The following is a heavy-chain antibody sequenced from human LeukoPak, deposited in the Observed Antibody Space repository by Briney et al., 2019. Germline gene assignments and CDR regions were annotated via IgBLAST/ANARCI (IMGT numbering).Heavy chain of an antibody. CDR1: GFSFSSYA. V-gene: IGHV3-23*01. CDR3: ATTSSSGWYESEYFQH. J-gene: IGHJ1*01. CDR2: ISDNGGST. D-gene: IGHD6-19*01. Sequence: GGSLRLSCAASGFSFSSYAMSWVRQAPGKGLEWVSSISDNGGSTYYADSVKGRFTISRDNSKNTLYLQMHSLRVDDTAIYYCATTSSSGWYESEYFQHWGQGTLVTVSS.